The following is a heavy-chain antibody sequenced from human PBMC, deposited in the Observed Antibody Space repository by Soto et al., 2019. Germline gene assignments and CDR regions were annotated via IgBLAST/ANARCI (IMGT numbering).Heavy chain of an antibody. CDR2: IIPISGTA. J-gene: IGHJ4*02. D-gene: IGHD3-22*01. Sequence: QVQLVQSGAEVKKPGSSVKVSCKASGGTFSSYAISWVRQAPGQGLEWMGGIIPISGTADYAQKFQGRVTITADESTSTGNMELSSLRSEDTAVYYCASHYDSSGYYYHGLDYWGQGTLVTVSS. V-gene: IGHV1-69*12. CDR1: GGTFSSYA. CDR3: ASHYDSSGYYYHGLDY.